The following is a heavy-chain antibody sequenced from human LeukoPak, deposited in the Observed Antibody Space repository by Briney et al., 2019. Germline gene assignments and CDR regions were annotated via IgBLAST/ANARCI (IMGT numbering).Heavy chain of an antibody. Sequence: GGSLRLSCAASGFTFSSYAMHWVRQAPGKGLEWVAVISYDGSNKYYADSVKGRFTISRDNSKNTLYLQMNSLRAEDTAVYYCARPHNHNDYGDYGAFDIWGRGTMVTVSS. J-gene: IGHJ3*02. CDR2: ISYDGSNK. V-gene: IGHV3-30-3*01. D-gene: IGHD4-17*01. CDR3: ARPHNHNDYGDYGAFDI. CDR1: GFTFSSYA.